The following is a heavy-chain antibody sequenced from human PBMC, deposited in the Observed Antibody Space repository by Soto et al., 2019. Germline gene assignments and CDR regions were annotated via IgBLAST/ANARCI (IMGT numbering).Heavy chain of an antibody. CDR1: GGSFSGYY. V-gene: IGHV4-34*01. CDR3: ARGSYYDFWSGDYWYFDL. CDR2: RNHSGST. D-gene: IGHD3-3*01. J-gene: IGHJ2*01. Sequence: QVQLQQWGAGLLKPSETLSLTCAVYGGSFSGYYWSWIRQPPGKGLEWIGERNHSGSTNYNPSLKSRVTISIDTSKNQFSLKLSSVTAADTAVYCCARGSYYDFWSGDYWYFDLWGSGTLVTVSS.